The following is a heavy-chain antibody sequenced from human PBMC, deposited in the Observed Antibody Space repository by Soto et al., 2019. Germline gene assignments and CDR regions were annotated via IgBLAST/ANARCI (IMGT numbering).Heavy chain of an antibody. CDR3: ARASGVIAASWAYYFDY. Sequence: GGSLRLSCAASGFTFSSYSMNWVSQAPGKGLEWVSYISSSSSTIYYADSVKGRFTISRDNAKNSLYLQMNSLRAEDTAVYYCARASGVIAASWAYYFDYWGQGTLVPVSS. D-gene: IGHD6-13*01. CDR1: GFTFSSYS. CDR2: ISSSSSTI. J-gene: IGHJ4*02. V-gene: IGHV3-48*01.